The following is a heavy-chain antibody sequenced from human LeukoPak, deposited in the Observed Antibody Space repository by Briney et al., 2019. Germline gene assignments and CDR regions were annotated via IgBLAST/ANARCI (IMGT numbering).Heavy chain of an antibody. V-gene: IGHV4-38-2*02. CDR2: IYHRGST. Sequence: SETLSLTCTVSGYSISSGYYWGWIRQPPGKGLEWIGSIYHRGSTYYNRSLKSRVTISADTSKNQFSLKLSSVTAADTAVYYCARRRAVAGTWEVGYFDYWGQGTLVTVSS. J-gene: IGHJ4*02. CDR3: ARRRAVAGTWEVGYFDY. CDR1: GYSISSGYY. D-gene: IGHD6-19*01.